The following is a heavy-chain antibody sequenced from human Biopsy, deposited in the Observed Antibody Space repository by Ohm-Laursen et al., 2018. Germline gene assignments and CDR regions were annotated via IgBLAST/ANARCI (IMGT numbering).Heavy chain of an antibody. D-gene: IGHD3-3*01. CDR1: GGSISSSGDY. V-gene: IGHV4-61*08. Sequence: PPGTLSLTCTVSGGSISSSGDYWSWIRQPPRKGLEWIGYISDRGSTNYNPSLRGRVTISVDTSKNQFSLKLTSVTAADTAVFFCARLYRLDDYWNDDPPDAFDVWGQGTMVTVSS. J-gene: IGHJ3*01. CDR3: ARLYRLDDYWNDDPPDAFDV. CDR2: ISDRGST.